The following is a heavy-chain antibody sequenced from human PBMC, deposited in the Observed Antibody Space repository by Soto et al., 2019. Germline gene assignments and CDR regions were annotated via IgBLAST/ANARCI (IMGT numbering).Heavy chain of an antibody. CDR1: GGSISSSSYY. CDR3: ARISRFLEWLFGGMDA. Sequence: SETLSLTCTVSGGSISSSSYYWGWIRQPPGKGLEWIGSIYYSGSTYYNPSLKSRVTISVDTSKNQFSLKLSSVTAADTAVYYCARISRFLEWLFGGMDAWGQGTTVTVSS. D-gene: IGHD3-3*01. J-gene: IGHJ6*02. V-gene: IGHV4-39*01. CDR2: IYYSGST.